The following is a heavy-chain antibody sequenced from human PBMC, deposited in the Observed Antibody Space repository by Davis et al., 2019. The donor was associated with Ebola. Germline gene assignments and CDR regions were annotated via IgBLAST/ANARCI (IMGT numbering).Heavy chain of an antibody. D-gene: IGHD5-18*01. V-gene: IGHV4-59*01. CDR2: IYYSGST. CDR3: ARVGGYSYGYEYNYYGMDV. J-gene: IGHJ6*02. Sequence: MPSETLSLTCTVSGGSIRSYYWSWIRQPPGKGLEWIGYIYYSGSTNYNPSLKSLVTISVDTSKNQFSLKLSSVTAADTAVYYCARVGGYSYGYEYNYYGMDVWGQGTTVTVSS. CDR1: GGSIRSYY.